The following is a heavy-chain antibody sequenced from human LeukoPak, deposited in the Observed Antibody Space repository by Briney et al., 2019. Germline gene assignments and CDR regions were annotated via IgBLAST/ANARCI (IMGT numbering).Heavy chain of an antibody. D-gene: IGHD2-21*01. V-gene: IGHV3-21*01. J-gene: IGHJ4*02. CDR3: ARDSPNEGILWWSIDY. Sequence: GSLRLSCAASGFTFSSYSMNWVRQAPGKGLEWVSSISSSSSYIYYADSVKGRFTISRDNAKNSLYLQMNSLRAEDTAVYYCARDSPNEGILWWSIDYWGQGTLVTVSS. CDR2: ISSSSSYI. CDR1: GFTFSSYS.